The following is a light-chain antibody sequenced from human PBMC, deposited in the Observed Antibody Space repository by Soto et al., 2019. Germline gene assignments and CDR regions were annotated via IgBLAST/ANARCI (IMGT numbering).Light chain of an antibody. CDR1: QGIRND. J-gene: IGKJ1*01. CDR3: LHDNNYRLT. CDR2: GVS. V-gene: IGKV1-6*01. Sequence: AIQMTQSPSSLSASVGDSVTINCRASQGIRNDLGWYQQRPGEAPKLLIYGVSNLQSGVPSRFSGSGSGTDFTLTISGLQPEDFATYYCLHDNNYRLTFGQGTRVEI.